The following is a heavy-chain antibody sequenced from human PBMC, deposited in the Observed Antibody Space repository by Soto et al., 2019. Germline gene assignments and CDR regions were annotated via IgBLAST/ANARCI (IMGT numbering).Heavy chain of an antibody. J-gene: IGHJ4*02. CDR3: ARHLKAVAAAMAF. CDR1: GGSISTYY. Sequence: PSETLSLTCSVSGGSISTYYWSWIRQSPGKGLEFIGCIFTSGGTNYNPALKSRITISRDTSKNQLSLKLTSVTAADTAIYFCARHLKAVAAAMAFWGQGIPVTVSS. V-gene: IGHV4-4*08. D-gene: IGHD6-19*01. CDR2: IFTSGGT.